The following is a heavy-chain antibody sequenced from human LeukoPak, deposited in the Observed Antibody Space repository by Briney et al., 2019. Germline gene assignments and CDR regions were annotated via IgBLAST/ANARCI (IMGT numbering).Heavy chain of an antibody. CDR1: GYTFTGYY. J-gene: IGHJ4*02. Sequence: VASVKVSCKASGYTFTGYYMHWVRQAPGQGLEWMGRINPNSGGTNYAQKFQGRVTMTRDTSISTAYMELSSLRSGDTAVYYCARTLPGGVVDYWGQGTLVTVSS. CDR2: INPNSGGT. CDR3: ARTLPGGVVDY. D-gene: IGHD1-14*01. V-gene: IGHV1-2*06.